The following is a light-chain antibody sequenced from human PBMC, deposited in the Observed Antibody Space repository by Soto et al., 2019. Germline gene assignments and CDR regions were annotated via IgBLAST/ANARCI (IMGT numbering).Light chain of an antibody. J-gene: IGLJ1*01. CDR3: SSYTSGSTLPWV. CDR1: SNDIGSYDY. CDR2: GVY. V-gene: IGLV2-14*01. Sequence: QSALTQPTSVSGSPGQSITISCTGNSNDIGSYDYVSWHQHHPGKAPKLIIFGVYDRPSGISDRFSGSKSGNTASLTIFGLQVEDEAVCYCSSYTSGSTLPWVFGTGTKLTVL.